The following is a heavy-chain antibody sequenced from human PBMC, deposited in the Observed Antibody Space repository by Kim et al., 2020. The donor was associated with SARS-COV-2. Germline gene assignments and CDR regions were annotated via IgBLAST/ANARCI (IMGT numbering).Heavy chain of an antibody. CDR2: ILYSGSR. D-gene: IGHD5-12*01. CDR1: GDSVKSNSYY. CDR3: VRPQLGKGGGSWFDP. Sequence: SETLSLTCTVFGDSVKSNSYYWGWVRQSPGKGLEWIGNILYSGSRWYNPALKSRLSMSVDVSQNQFFLKLSSVTAADTAVYYCVRPQLGKGGGSWFDPWG. J-gene: IGHJ5*02. V-gene: IGHV4-39*01.